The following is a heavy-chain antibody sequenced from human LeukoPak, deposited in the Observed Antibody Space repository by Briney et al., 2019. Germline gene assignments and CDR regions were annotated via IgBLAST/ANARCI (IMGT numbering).Heavy chain of an antibody. V-gene: IGHV4-59*01. D-gene: IGHD5-24*01. CDR2: IYYSGST. CDR3: ARDRGDGYNSYYYYYYGMDV. CDR1: GGSISSYY. J-gene: IGHJ6*02. Sequence: SETLSLTCTVSGGSISSYYWSWIRQPPGKGLEWIGYIYYSGSTNYNPSLKSRVTISVDTSKNQFSLKLSSVTAADTAVYYCARDRGDGYNSYYYYYYGMDVWGQGTTVTVSS.